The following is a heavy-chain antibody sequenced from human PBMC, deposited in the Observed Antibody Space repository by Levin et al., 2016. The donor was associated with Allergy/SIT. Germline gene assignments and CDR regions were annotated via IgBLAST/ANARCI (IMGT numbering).Heavy chain of an antibody. J-gene: IGHJ4*02. CDR2: INPSGGST. D-gene: IGHD2-2*01. V-gene: IGHV1-46*01. Sequence: VRQAPGKGLEWMGIINPSGGSTSYAQKFQGRVTMTRDTSTSTVYMELSSLRSEDTAVYYCARPYCSSTSCHFDYWGQGTLVTVSS. CDR3: ARPYCSSTSCHFDY.